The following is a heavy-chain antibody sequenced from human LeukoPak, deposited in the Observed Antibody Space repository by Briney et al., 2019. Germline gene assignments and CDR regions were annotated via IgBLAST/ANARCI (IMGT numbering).Heavy chain of an antibody. Sequence: SETLSLTCAVYGGSFSGYYWSWIRQPPGKGLEWIGEINHSGSTNYNPSLKSRVTISVDTSKNQFSLKLSSVTAADTAVYYCARGGYCSSTSCPLVWYYYYYYMDVWGKGTTVTIPS. CDR2: INHSGST. D-gene: IGHD2-2*01. CDR3: ARGGYCSSTSCPLVWYYYYYYMDV. CDR1: GGSFSGYY. V-gene: IGHV4-34*01. J-gene: IGHJ6*03.